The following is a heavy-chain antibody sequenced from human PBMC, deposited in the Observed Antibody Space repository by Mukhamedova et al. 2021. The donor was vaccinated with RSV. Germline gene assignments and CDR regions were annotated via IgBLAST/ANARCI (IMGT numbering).Heavy chain of an antibody. D-gene: IGHD6-13*01. CDR2: ILHDGSDQ. V-gene: IGHV3-30*03. Sequence: VRQAPGKGLEWMAVILHDGSDQYYADSVKGRFTISRDNSKNIVYLQMKTLRPEDTAVYYCAREESAGVGSFAFDIWGQGTMVTV. CDR3: AREESAGVGSFAFDI. J-gene: IGHJ3*02.